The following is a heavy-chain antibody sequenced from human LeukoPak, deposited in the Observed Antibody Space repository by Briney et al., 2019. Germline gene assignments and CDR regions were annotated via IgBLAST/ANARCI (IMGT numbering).Heavy chain of an antibody. CDR2: IYYSGST. V-gene: IGHV4-31*03. J-gene: IGHJ4*02. CDR3: ARDTYYYDSSGYRVFDY. CDR1: GGSISSGGYY. Sequence: SETLSLTCTVSGGSISSGGYYWSWIRQHPGKGLEWIVYIYYSGSTYYNPSLKSRVTISVDTSKNQFSLKLSSVTAADTAVYYCARDTYYYDSSGYRVFDYWGQGTLVTVSS. D-gene: IGHD3-22*01.